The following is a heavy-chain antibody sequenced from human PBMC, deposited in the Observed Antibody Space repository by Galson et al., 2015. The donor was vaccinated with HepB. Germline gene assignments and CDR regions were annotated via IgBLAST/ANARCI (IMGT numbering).Heavy chain of an antibody. CDR2: MNPKSSNT. J-gene: IGHJ5*02. CDR1: GYTFTSHD. D-gene: IGHD6-6*01. CDR3: ARRLAARREGNWFDP. Sequence: SVKVSCKASGYTFTSHDINWVRQASGQGLEWMGWMNPKSSNTVYAQKFQGRVTMTRDTSISTAYMELSGLRSDDTAVYYCARRLAARREGNWFDPWGQGTLVTVSA. V-gene: IGHV1-8*01.